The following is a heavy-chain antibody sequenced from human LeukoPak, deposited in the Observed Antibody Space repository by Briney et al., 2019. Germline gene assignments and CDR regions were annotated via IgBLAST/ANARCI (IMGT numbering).Heavy chain of an antibody. V-gene: IGHV1-69*04. CDR2: IIPILGAE. Sequence: VASVKVSCKASGYTFTSYDINWVRQAPGQGLEWMGKIIPILGAENYAQKFQGRITITADKSTSTTYMELSSLKSEDTAVYYCATGPRKSFVPHDAFDIWGQGTMVTVSS. CDR1: GYTFTSYD. J-gene: IGHJ3*02. D-gene: IGHD6-6*01. CDR3: ATGPRKSFVPHDAFDI.